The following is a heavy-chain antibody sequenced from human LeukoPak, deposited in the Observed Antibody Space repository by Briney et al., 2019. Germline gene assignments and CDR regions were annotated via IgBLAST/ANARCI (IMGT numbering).Heavy chain of an antibody. Sequence: PGGSLRLSCAASGFTFSSYAMHWVRQAPGKGLEWVAVISYDGSNKYYADSVKGRFTISRDNSKNTLYLQMNSLRAEDTAVYYCARNDILTGYYPTYWGQGTLVTVSS. CDR1: GFTFSSYA. V-gene: IGHV3-30-3*01. D-gene: IGHD3-9*01. CDR2: ISYDGSNK. J-gene: IGHJ4*02. CDR3: ARNDILTGYYPTY.